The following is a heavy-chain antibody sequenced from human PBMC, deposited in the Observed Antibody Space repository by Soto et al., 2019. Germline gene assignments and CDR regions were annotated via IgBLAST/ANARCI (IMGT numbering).Heavy chain of an antibody. CDR2: ISYSGST. V-gene: IGHV4-59*01. Sequence: SETLSLTCTVSGGSMSSYYWNWIRQPPGKGLEWIGYISYSGSTNSNPSLRSRLTISVDTSKNQFSLKLNSVTAADTAVYFCAKSHYYGLDVWGQGTTVIVSS. CDR3: AKSHYYGLDV. CDR1: GGSMSSYY. J-gene: IGHJ6*02.